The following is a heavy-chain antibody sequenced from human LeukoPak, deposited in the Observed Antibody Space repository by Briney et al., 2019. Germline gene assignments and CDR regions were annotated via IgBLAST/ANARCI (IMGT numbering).Heavy chain of an antibody. CDR2: ISYDGSNK. V-gene: IGHV3-30*18. CDR3: AKDPGITSFDY. D-gene: IGHD3-10*01. J-gene: IGHJ4*02. Sequence: GGSLRLSCAASGFTFSSYGMHWVRQAPGKGLEWVAVISYDGSNKYYADSVKGRFTISRDNSKNTLYLQMNSLRAEDTAVYYCAKDPGITSFDYWGQGTLVTVPS. CDR1: GFTFSSYG.